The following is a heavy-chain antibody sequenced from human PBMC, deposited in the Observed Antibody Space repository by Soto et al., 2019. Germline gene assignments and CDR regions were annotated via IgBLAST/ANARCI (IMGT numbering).Heavy chain of an antibody. Sequence: QVQLQQWGAGLVKPSETLSLSCAVYGQSFSGHSWAWIRQPPGKGLEWIGEISESGSTYYNPSLKDRVTISTETSKNQFSLKLNSVTDADTAAYFCARGSGIVALPGELEDVNYDFWGQGTLVNVSS. CDR2: ISESGST. J-gene: IGHJ4*02. CDR1: GQSFSGHS. CDR3: ARGSGIVALPGELEDVNYDF. V-gene: IGHV4-34*01. D-gene: IGHD1-1*01.